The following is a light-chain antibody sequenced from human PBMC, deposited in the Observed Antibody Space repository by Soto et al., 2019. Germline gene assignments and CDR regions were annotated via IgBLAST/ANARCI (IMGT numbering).Light chain of an antibody. CDR3: YSYAGRSNWV. J-gene: IGLJ3*02. CDR2: EGD. Sequence: QSALTQPASVSGSPGQSITISCTGTSSDIGNHNLVSWYQQHPGEAPKLILFEGDQRPSGVSQRFSASKSDNTASLIISGLQAEEEAEYYCYSYAGRSNWVFGGGTKVTVL. CDR1: SSDIGNHNL. V-gene: IGLV2-23*01.